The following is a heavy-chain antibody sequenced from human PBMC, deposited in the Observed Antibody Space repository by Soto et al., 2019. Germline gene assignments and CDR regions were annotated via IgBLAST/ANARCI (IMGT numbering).Heavy chain of an antibody. CDR1: GGSFSGYY. CDR3: ARGLLSIAALANWFDP. V-gene: IGHV4-34*01. Sequence: PSATRAITCAVYGGSFSGYYWSWIRQPPGKGLEWIGEINHSGSTNYNPSLKSRVTISVDTSKNQFSLKLSSVTAADTAVYYCARGLLSIAALANWFDPWGQGTLVTVSS. D-gene: IGHD6-6*01. J-gene: IGHJ5*02. CDR2: INHSGST.